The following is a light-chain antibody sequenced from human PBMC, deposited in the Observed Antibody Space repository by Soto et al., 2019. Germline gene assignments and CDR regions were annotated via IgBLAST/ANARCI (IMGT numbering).Light chain of an antibody. Sequence: EFVLTQSPGTLSLSPGERATLSCRASQSLTNSFMAWYQQKPGQAPRLLIYDTSSRASGIPDRFSGSGSGTEFTLTISSLQSEDFAVYYCQQYNNWPRTFGQGTKVDI. J-gene: IGKJ1*01. CDR3: QQYNNWPRT. CDR1: QSLTNSF. CDR2: DTS. V-gene: IGKV3D-20*02.